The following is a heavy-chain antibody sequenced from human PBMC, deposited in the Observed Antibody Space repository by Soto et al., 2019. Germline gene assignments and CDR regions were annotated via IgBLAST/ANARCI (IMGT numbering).Heavy chain of an antibody. Sequence: EVQLVESGGGLVQPGGSLRLSCAASGFTFSTYWIHWVRQAPGKGLVWVSRINSDGSSTNYADSVKGRFTISRDNAKKTLFLQMNSLRDEDTAVYYCARDRWGGGRDRDVWGQGNTVTVS. J-gene: IGHJ6*02. CDR3: ARDRWGGGRDRDV. V-gene: IGHV3-74*01. D-gene: IGHD2-15*01. CDR1: GFTFSTYW. CDR2: INSDGSST.